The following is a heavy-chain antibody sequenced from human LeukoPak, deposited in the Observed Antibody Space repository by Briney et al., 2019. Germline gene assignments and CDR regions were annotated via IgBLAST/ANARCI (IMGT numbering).Heavy chain of an antibody. V-gene: IGHV3-64*01. CDR3: ARDSVEMATIGAKSPHFDY. D-gene: IGHD5-24*01. CDR2: ISSNGGST. CDR1: VFTFSSYA. Sequence: PGGSLRLSCAASVFTFSSYAMHWVRQAPGKGLEYVSAISSNGGSTYYANSVKGRFTISRDNSKNTLYLQMGSLRAEDMAVYYCARDSVEMATIGAKSPHFDYWGQGTLVTVSS. J-gene: IGHJ4*02.